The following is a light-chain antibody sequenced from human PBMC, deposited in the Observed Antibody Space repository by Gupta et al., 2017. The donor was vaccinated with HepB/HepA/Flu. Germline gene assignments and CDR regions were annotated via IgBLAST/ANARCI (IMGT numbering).Light chain of an antibody. CDR2: DVS. V-gene: IGLV2-14*03. CDR3: SSYMNTRTVV. J-gene: IGLJ2*01. Sequence: SALTQPASVSGAPGQSITVPCIGSSSDVGGYNYVSWYHQHPGKAPKLIIYDVSNRPPGIAPRFSGSKSGYTASLTISGLQAEDEADYYCSSYMNTRTVVFGGGTKLTVL. CDR1: SSDVGGYNY.